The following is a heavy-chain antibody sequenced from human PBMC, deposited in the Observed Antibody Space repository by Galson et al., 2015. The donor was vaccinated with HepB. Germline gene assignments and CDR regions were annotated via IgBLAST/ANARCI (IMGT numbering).Heavy chain of an antibody. D-gene: IGHD2-15*01. CDR1: GYTFSSYS. V-gene: IGHV1-18*01. J-gene: IGHJ5*02. CDR3: ARGGLVAMVDATQNNWFDP. Sequence: SVKVSCKASGYTFSSYSITWVRQAPGQGLEWVGWISPYNRDTYYTRKLQGRVFLTTDTSTNTAYMELRSLRSDDTAVYYCARGGLVAMVDATQNNWFDPWGQGTPVTVSS. CDR2: ISPYNRDT.